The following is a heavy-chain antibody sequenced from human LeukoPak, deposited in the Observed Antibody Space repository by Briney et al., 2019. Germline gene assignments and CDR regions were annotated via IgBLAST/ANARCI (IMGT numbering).Heavy chain of an antibody. Sequence: GGSLRLSCAASGFIFSSYWMHWVRHAPGKGLAWVSRINTDGSSTSYADSVKGRFTISRDNAKNSLYLQMNSLRVEDTAVYYCAREFRSGYNSRWFDYWGQGTLVTVSS. CDR2: INTDGSST. J-gene: IGHJ5*01. V-gene: IGHV3-74*01. D-gene: IGHD6-19*01. CDR3: AREFRSGYNSRWFDY. CDR1: GFIFSSYW.